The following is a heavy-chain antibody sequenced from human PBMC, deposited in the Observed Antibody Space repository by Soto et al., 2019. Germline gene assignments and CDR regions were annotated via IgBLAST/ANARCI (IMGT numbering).Heavy chain of an antibody. Sequence: PSETLSLTCTVSGGSIISSSYYWGLIRQPPGKGLEWIGSIYYSGSTCYNPSLKSRVTISVDTSKNQFSLKLSSVTAADTAVYYCARRRCSGGSCYPPTDFDYWGQGTLVTVS. CDR1: GGSIISSSYY. J-gene: IGHJ4*02. V-gene: IGHV4-39*01. CDR2: IYYSGST. CDR3: ARRRCSGGSCYPPTDFDY. D-gene: IGHD2-15*01.